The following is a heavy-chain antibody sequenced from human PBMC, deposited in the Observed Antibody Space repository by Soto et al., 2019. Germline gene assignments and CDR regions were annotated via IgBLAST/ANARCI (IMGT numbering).Heavy chain of an antibody. V-gene: IGHV3-33*01. CDR1: GFTLSTYV. D-gene: IGHD1-1*01. J-gene: IGHJ4*02. Sequence: QVQLVESGGGVVQPGRSLRLSCAASGFTLSTYVMHWDRQAPGKGLEWVAVIWHDGSNKYYADSVKGRFTISRDNSKNTLNLQMNSLRAEDTAVYYCAREFRTGTVDYWGQGTLVTVSS. CDR2: IWHDGSNK. CDR3: AREFRTGTVDY.